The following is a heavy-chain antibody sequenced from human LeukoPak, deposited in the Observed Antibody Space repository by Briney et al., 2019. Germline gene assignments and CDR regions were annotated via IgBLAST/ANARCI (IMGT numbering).Heavy chain of an antibody. CDR3: ARDYGHWFDP. D-gene: IGHD3-10*01. CDR1: GFTFSSFW. CDR2: IKEDGSEK. V-gene: IGHV3-7*05. J-gene: IGHJ5*02. Sequence: GGSLRLSCAASGFTFSSFWMSWVRQAPGKGLEWVANIKEDGSEKYYVDSVKGRFTISRDNAKNSLYLQMNSLTVEDTAVYYCARDYGHWFDPWGQGTLVTVSS.